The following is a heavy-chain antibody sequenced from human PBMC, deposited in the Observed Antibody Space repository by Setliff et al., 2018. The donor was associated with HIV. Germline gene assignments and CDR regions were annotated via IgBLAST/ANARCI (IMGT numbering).Heavy chain of an antibody. V-gene: IGHV3-33*01. CDR1: GFTFSTYG. J-gene: IGHJ4*02. CDR2: IWYDGSNK. Sequence: GGSLRLSCAASGFTFSTYGMYWVRQAPGKGLEWVAVIWYDGSNKYYADSMKGRFTISRDKAGNSLYLQLNNVRAEDTAVYYCTRMIPPRSNRFSSGWFDYWGQGTVVTVSS. CDR3: TRMIPPRSNRFSSGWFDY. D-gene: IGHD6-19*01.